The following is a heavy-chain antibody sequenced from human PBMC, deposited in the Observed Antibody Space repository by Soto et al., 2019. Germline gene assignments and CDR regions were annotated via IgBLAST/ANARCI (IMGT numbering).Heavy chain of an antibody. CDR2: IIPILGIA. CDR3: ASIVGAKPLGYFDY. D-gene: IGHD1-26*01. Sequence: SVKVSCKASGGTFSSYTISWVRQAPGQGLEWMGRIIPILGIANYAQKFQGRVTITADKSTSTAYMELSSLRSEDTAVYYCASIVGAKPLGYFDYWGQGTLVTSPQ. V-gene: IGHV1-69*02. CDR1: GGTFSSYT. J-gene: IGHJ4*02.